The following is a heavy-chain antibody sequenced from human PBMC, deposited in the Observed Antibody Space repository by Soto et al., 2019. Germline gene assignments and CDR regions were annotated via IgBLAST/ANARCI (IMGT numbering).Heavy chain of an antibody. CDR2: INPSGGST. J-gene: IGHJ4*02. CDR1: GYTFTSYY. D-gene: IGHD7-27*01. Sequence: QVQLVQSGAEVKKPGASVKGSCKASGYTFTSYYMHWVRQAPGQGLEWMGIINPSGGSTSYAQKFQGRVTMTRDTSTSTVYMELSSLRSEDTAVYYCARDLGLTGGMDYWGQGTLVTVSS. CDR3: ARDLGLTGGMDY. V-gene: IGHV1-46*01.